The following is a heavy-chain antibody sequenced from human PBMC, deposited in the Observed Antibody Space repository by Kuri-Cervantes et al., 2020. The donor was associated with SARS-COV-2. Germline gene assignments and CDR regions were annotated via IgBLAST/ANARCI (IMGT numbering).Heavy chain of an antibody. CDR3: ARDGSKGKYFQH. CDR1: GYTFTSYY. CDR2: INPSGGST. D-gene: IGHD3-10*01. V-gene: IGHV1-46*01. J-gene: IGHJ1*01. Sequence: ASVKVSCKASGYTFTSYYMHWVRQAPGQGLEWMGIINPSGGSTSYAQKFQGRVTMTRDTSTSTVYMELSRLRSDDTAVYYCARDGSKGKYFQHWGQGTVVTVSS.